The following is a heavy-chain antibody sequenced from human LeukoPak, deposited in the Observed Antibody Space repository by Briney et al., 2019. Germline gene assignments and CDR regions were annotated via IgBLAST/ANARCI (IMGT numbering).Heavy chain of an antibody. CDR1: GYTFTSYY. V-gene: IGHV1-18*04. CDR2: ISAYNGNT. J-gene: IGHJ4*02. CDR3: ARDGTLRYFDWLLSIYYFDY. D-gene: IGHD3-9*01. Sequence: ASVKVSCKASGYTFTSYYIHWVRQAPGQGLEWMGWISAYNGNTNYAQKLQGRVTMTTDTSTSTAYMELRSLRSGDTAVYYCARDGTLRYFDWLLSIYYFDYWGQGTLVTVSS.